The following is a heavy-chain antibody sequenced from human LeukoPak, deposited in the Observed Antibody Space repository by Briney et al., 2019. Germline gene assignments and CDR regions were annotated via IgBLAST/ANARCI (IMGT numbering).Heavy chain of an antibody. J-gene: IGHJ4*02. CDR1: GFTFSSYA. Sequence: GGSLRLSCAASGFTFSSYAMHWVRQAPGKGLEWVAVISYDGSNKYYADSVKGRFTISRDNSKNTLYLQMNSLRAEDTAVYYCARDRYGGYYYFDYWGQGTLVTVFS. V-gene: IGHV3-30-3*01. CDR3: ARDRYGGYYYFDY. CDR2: ISYDGSNK. D-gene: IGHD5-12*01.